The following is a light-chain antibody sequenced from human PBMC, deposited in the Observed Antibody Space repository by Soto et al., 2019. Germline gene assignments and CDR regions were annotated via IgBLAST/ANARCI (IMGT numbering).Light chain of an antibody. CDR3: QQYGSPPPT. CDR1: QSVSSNY. Sequence: EIVLTQSPGTLSLSPGESATLSCRASQSVSSNYLAWYQRKPGQAPRLLIYGASSRATDIPRRFSGSGSGTDCTLTITRLEPEDFAVYYCQQYGSPPPTFGLGTKVEFK. J-gene: IGKJ1*01. V-gene: IGKV3-20*01. CDR2: GAS.